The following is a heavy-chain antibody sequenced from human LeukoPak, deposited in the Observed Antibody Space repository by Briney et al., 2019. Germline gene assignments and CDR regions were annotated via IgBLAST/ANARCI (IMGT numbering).Heavy chain of an antibody. D-gene: IGHD1-26*01. CDR1: GGSISSGSYY. CDR2: IYTSGST. V-gene: IGHV4-61*02. J-gene: IGHJ4*02. Sequence: SETLSLTCTVSGGSISSGSYYWSWIRQPAGKGLEWIGRIYTSGSTNYNPSLKSRVTISVDTSKNQFSLKLSSVTAADTAVYYCATARIVGATILSHFDYWGQGTLVTVSS. CDR3: ATARIVGATILSHFDY.